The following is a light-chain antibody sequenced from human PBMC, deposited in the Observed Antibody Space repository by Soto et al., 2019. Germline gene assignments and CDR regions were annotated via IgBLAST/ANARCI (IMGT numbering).Light chain of an antibody. Sequence: EIVSTQSPGTLSLSPGEGATLSCRASQSVSSNNLAWYQQKPGRAPRLLIYGAFNRASDIPHRFSGSGSGTDFTLTISRLEPEDFAVYYCQQFGSSPPYTFGQGTRLEIK. CDR3: QQFGSSPPYT. CDR1: QSVSSNN. J-gene: IGKJ2*01. CDR2: GAF. V-gene: IGKV3-20*01.